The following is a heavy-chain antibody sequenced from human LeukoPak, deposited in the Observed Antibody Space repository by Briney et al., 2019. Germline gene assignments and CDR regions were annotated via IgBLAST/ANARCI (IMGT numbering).Heavy chain of an antibody. CDR3: ARDHAARYYDSSGYYRGIDY. CDR2: MNPNSGNT. J-gene: IGHJ4*02. Sequence: GASVKVSCKASGYSFNSYDINWVRQATGQGLEWMGWMNPNSGNTGYAQKFQGRVTMTRNTSISTAYMELSSLRSEDTAVYYCARDHAARYYDSSGYYRGIDYWGQGTLVTVSS. D-gene: IGHD3-22*01. V-gene: IGHV1-8*01. CDR1: GYSFNSYD.